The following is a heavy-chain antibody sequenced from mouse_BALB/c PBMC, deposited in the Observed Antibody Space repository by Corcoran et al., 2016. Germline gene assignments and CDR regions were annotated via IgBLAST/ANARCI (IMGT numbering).Heavy chain of an antibody. V-gene: IGHV1S136*01. D-gene: IGHD1-1*01. CDR3: ARVYYGSSYRYWYFDV. J-gene: IGHJ1*01. CDR1: GYTFTSYV. CDR2: INPYNDGT. Sequence: EVQLQQSGPELVKPGASVKMSCKASGYTFTSYVMHWVKQKPGQGLEWIGYINPYNDGTKYNEKFKGKATLTSDKFSSTAYMERSSLTSEDSAVYYCARVYYGSSYRYWYFDVWGAGTTVTVSS.